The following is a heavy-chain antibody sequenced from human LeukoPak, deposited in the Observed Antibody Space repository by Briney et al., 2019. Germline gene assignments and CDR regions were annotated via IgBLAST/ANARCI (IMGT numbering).Heavy chain of an antibody. J-gene: IGHJ5*02. CDR1: GDSISSTSTA. D-gene: IGHD3-9*01. CDR2: TYYRSKWYT. Sequence: SQTLSLTCAISGDSISSTSTAWHWIRQSPSRGLEWLGRTYYRSKWYTDYAESVKSRLVINPDTSKNEFSLQMTSVTSSDTAIHFCARGPKTGWFDHWGQGTLVTASS. V-gene: IGHV6-1*01. CDR3: ARGPKTGWFDH.